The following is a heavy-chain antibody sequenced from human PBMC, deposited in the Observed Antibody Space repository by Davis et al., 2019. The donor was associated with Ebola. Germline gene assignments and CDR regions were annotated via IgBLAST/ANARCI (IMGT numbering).Heavy chain of an antibody. D-gene: IGHD6-19*01. CDR3: ASIAVAKGHWFDP. CDR2: IYYSGST. V-gene: IGHV4-59*08. Sequence: SETLSLTCAVYSGSFSGYYWSWIRQPPGKGLEWIGYIYYSGSTNYNPSLKSRVTISVDTSKNQFSLKLSSVTAADTAVYYCASIAVAKGHWFDPWGQGTLVTVSS. CDR1: SGSFSGYY. J-gene: IGHJ5*02.